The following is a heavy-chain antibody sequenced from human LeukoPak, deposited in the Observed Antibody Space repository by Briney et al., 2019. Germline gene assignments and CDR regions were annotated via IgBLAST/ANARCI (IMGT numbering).Heavy chain of an antibody. CDR3: AREDDTIFGVVTNGRDNRFDY. V-gene: IGHV4-59*01. J-gene: IGHJ4*02. CDR2: IYYSGST. CDR1: GGSISSYY. Sequence: SETLSLTCTVSGGSISSYYWSWIRQPPGKGLEWIGYIYYSGSTNYNPSLKSRVTISVDTSKNQFSLKLSSVAAADTAVYYCAREDDTIFGVVTNGRDNRFDYWGQGTLVTVSS. D-gene: IGHD3-3*01.